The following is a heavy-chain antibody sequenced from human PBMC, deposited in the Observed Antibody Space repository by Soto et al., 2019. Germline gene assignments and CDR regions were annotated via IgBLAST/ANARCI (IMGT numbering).Heavy chain of an antibody. D-gene: IGHD2-15*01. CDR1: GYTFTKYN. CDR2: INGGLGDM. Sequence: ASVKVSCKASGYTFTKYNIHWVRHASGQRLEWMGWINGGLGDMISSQKLEGRVTITRDTSASTAYLELSSLGSEDTAVYYCARARAIEVGGLTWFDPWGQGTLVTVSS. J-gene: IGHJ5*02. V-gene: IGHV1-3*01. CDR3: ARARAIEVGGLTWFDP.